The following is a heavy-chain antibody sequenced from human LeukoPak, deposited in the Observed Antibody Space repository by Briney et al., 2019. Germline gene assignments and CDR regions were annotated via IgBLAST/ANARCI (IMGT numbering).Heavy chain of an antibody. D-gene: IGHD2-2*01. CDR3: ARGTYCSSTTCYPPLSNWFDP. J-gene: IGHJ5*02. CDR2: LNHSGST. Sequence: SETLSLTCTVSGGSVSSGTYYWSWIRQPPGKGLEWIGELNHSGSTNYNPSLKSRVTISVDTSKNQFSLKLSSVTAADTAVYYCARGTYCSSTTCYPPLSNWFDPWGQGTLVTVSS. V-gene: IGHV4-39*07. CDR1: GGSVSSGTYY.